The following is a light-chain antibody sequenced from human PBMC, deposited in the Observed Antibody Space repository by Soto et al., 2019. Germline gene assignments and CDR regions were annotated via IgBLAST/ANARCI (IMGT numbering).Light chain of an antibody. CDR2: DVS. Sequence: QSVLTHPREGSGSPVQSVTISFTLTIIDVVGYNYFSLYQHHRFKTPKLISYDVSKRPSGVPDRFSGSKSGNTASLTISGLQAEDEADYYCCSYAGSYVFGTGTKVTVL. J-gene: IGLJ1*01. CDR3: CSYAGSYV. V-gene: IGLV2-11*01. CDR1: IIDVVGYNY.